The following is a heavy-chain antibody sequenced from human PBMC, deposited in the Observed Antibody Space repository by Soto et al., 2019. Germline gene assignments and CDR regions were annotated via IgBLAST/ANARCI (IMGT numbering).Heavy chain of an antibody. J-gene: IGHJ3*02. CDR2: LIPLFGTA. CDR1: GGTFSSYA. CDR3: AREDIGVVYGGDAFDI. V-gene: IGHV1-69*12. D-gene: IGHD2-15*01. Sequence: QVQLVQSGAEVKKPGSSVKVSCKASGGTFSSYAISWVRQAPGQGLEWMGGLIPLFGTANYAQKFQGRGTITADDSTSTAYMELSSLRSEDTAGYYCAREDIGVVYGGDAFDIWGQGTIVTVSS.